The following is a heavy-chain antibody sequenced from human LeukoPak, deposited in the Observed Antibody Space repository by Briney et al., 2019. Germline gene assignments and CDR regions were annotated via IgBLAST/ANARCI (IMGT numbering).Heavy chain of an antibody. CDR3: ANEIRPNDY. Sequence: GGSLRLSCATSGFSFSSHAMTWVRQAPGKGLEWLSAISISDDDTYYADSVKGRFTISRDNSKNALYLQMNSLSADDTAMYYCANEIRPNDYWGQGTLVTVSS. J-gene: IGHJ4*02. D-gene: IGHD4-17*01. V-gene: IGHV3-23*01. CDR1: GFSFSSHA. CDR2: ISISDDDT.